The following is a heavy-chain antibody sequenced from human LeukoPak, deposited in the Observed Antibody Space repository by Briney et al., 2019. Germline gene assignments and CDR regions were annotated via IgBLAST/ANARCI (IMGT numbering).Heavy chain of an antibody. Sequence: ASVKVSCKASGYTFTSYDTNWVRQATGQGLEWMGWMNPNSGNTGYAQKFQGRVTMTRNTSISTAYMELSSLRSEDTAVYYCARAMYYDFWGGYPPFDYWGQGTLVTVSS. CDR1: GYTFTSYD. CDR2: MNPNSGNT. V-gene: IGHV1-8*01. CDR3: ARAMYYDFWGGYPPFDY. D-gene: IGHD3-3*01. J-gene: IGHJ4*02.